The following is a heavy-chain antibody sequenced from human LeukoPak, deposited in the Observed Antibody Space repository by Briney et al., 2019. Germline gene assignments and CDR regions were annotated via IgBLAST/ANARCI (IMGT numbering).Heavy chain of an antibody. CDR2: IYYSGST. Sequence: SETLSLTCTVSGGSISSYYWSWLRQPPGKGLEWIGYIYYSGSTNYNPSLKSRVTISVDTSKNQFSLKLSSVTAADTAVYYCAGGGGYLYYWGQGTLVTVSS. D-gene: IGHD3-22*01. J-gene: IGHJ4*02. CDR3: AGGGGYLYY. V-gene: IGHV4-59*08. CDR1: GGSISSYY.